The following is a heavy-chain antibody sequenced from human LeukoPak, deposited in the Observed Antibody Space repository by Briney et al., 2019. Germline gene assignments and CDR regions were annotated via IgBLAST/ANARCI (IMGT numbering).Heavy chain of an antibody. CDR3: ASEPTYSSSWYFC. Sequence: KSSETLSLSCTVSGGSITSHYLSWIRLSAGKGLEWIGRVYTSGNTNYNPSLKSRVTMSLDTSKNQFSLKLSSVTAADTAVYYCASEPTYSSSWYFCWGQGTLVTVSS. CDR2: VYTSGNT. CDR1: GGSITSHY. D-gene: IGHD6-13*01. J-gene: IGHJ4*02. V-gene: IGHV4-4*07.